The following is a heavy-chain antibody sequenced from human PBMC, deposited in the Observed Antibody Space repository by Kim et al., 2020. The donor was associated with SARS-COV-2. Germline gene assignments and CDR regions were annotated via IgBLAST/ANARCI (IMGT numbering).Heavy chain of an antibody. Sequence: ASVKVSCKTSGYTFTSYAMHWVRQAPGQSLEWMGWINAGNGNRKYSQKFQDRFTITTDTSATTAYMELSSLISEDTALYYCVRDRASGWVQKDAFDIWGQGTMVTVSS. D-gene: IGHD1-1*01. CDR2: INAGNGNR. V-gene: IGHV1-3*01. CDR3: VRDRASGWVQKDAFDI. J-gene: IGHJ3*02. CDR1: GYTFTSYA.